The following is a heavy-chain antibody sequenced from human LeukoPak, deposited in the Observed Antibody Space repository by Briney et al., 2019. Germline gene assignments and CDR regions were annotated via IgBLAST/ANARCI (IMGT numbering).Heavy chain of an antibody. CDR1: GGSISSGGYY. J-gene: IGHJ3*02. CDR3: ARGIVATNDRAFDI. Sequence: PSQTLSLTCTVSGGSISSGGYYWSWIRQHPGKGLEWIGYIYYSGSTYYNPSLKSRVTISVDTSKNQFSLKLSSVTAADTAVYYCARGIVATNDRAFDIWGQGTMVTVSS. V-gene: IGHV4-30-4*08. D-gene: IGHD5-12*01. CDR2: IYYSGST.